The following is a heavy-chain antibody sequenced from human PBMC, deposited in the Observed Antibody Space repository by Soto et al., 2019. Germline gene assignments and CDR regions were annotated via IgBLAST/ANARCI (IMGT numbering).Heavy chain of an antibody. CDR3: ARGIRAIQH. V-gene: IGHV4-34*01. Sequence: SETLSLTCAVYGGSFPGYYWSWIRQPPGKGLEWIGEINHSGSTNYNPSLKSRVTISVDTSKNQLSLKLSSVTAADTAVYYCARGIRAIQHWGQGTLVTVSS. J-gene: IGHJ1*01. CDR2: INHSGST. CDR1: GGSFPGYY.